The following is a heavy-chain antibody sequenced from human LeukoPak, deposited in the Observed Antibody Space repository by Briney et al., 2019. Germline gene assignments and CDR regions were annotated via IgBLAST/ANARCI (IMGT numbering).Heavy chain of an antibody. CDR3: ARRRSGWYLIDY. D-gene: IGHD6-19*01. CDR2: INPSGGST. CDR1: GYTFTSYY. V-gene: IGHV1-46*01. J-gene: IGHJ4*02. Sequence: GASVKVSCKASGYTFTSYYMHWVRQAPGQGLEWMGIINPSGGSTSYAQKFQGRVTVTRDTSTSTVYMELSSLRSEDTAVYYCARRRSGWYLIDYWGQGTLVTVSS.